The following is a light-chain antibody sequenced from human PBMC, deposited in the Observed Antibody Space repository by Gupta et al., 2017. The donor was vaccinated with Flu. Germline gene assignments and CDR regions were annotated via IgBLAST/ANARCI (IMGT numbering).Light chain of an antibody. J-gene: IGLJ3*02. Sequence: QPVLTQPPSASGTPGQRVTNSCSGSTSTIGSNTVNWYQQLPGTAPNLLLYSNNQRRSGAPARFPFSNSGAAASTAITVLQSEEEADYYCYAWDDSRNDPWVFGGGTKLTVL. V-gene: IGLV1-44*01. CDR3: YAWDDSRNDPWV. CDR2: SNN. CDR1: TSTIGSNT.